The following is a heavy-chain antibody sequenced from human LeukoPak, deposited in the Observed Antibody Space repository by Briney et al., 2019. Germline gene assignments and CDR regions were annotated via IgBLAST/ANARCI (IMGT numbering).Heavy chain of an antibody. Sequence: GGSLRLSCAASGFTFSSYWMSWVRQDPGKGLEWVANINQDGSEDYFVDSVKGRFTISRDNAKNSLYLQMNSLRAEDTAVYYCGRDFIFKWGLSDYWGQGTLVTVSS. CDR1: GFTFSSYW. D-gene: IGHD7-27*01. J-gene: IGHJ4*02. CDR2: INQDGSED. V-gene: IGHV3-7*03. CDR3: GRDFIFKWGLSDY.